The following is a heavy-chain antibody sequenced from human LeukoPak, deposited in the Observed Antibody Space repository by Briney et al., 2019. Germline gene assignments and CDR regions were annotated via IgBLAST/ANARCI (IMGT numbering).Heavy chain of an antibody. CDR3: AKDISGLPEYFQH. CDR2: ISASGGTI. CDR1: AFTFNNYA. J-gene: IGHJ1*01. V-gene: IGHV3-23*01. D-gene: IGHD3-10*01. Sequence: GGSLSLSCTASAFTFNNYAMSWLRQAPGRGLERVSGISASGGTIYYADSVKGRFTISSDSSNSTLHLQRNTLRAEDTAVYYCAKDISGLPEYFQHWGQGTLVIVSS.